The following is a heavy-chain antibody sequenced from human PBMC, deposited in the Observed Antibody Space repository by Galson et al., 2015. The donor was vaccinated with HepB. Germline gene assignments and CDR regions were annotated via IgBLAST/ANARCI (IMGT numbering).Heavy chain of an antibody. J-gene: IGHJ6*02. D-gene: IGHD2-21*01. CDR2: IWYDGSNK. V-gene: IGHV3-33*01. CDR3: AREESQQIKCGGDCYYYYYYGMDV. CDR1: GFTFSSYG. Sequence: SLRLSCAASGFTFSSYGMHWVRQAPGKGLEWVAVIWYDGSNKYYADSVKGRFTISRDNSKNTLYLQMNSLRAEDTAAYYCAREESQQIKCGGDCYYYYYYGMDVWGQGTTVTVSS.